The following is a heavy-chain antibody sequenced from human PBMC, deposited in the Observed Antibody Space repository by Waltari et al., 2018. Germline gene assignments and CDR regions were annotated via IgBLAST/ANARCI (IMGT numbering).Heavy chain of an antibody. V-gene: IGHV4-4*02. CDR3: ARDRGRGPYLDS. CDR1: GDSMSSTDC. D-gene: IGHD2-15*01. CDR2: VRDAGNT. J-gene: IGHJ4*02. Sequence: QLQLQASGAGLAQPSGTLFLTCAVSGDSMSSTDCWSWDRQPPGKGLEWVGKVRDAGNTNYNPSFASPITISLYTCHRQFSLRVTSATAADTAIYYCARDRGRGPYLDSWVPGPVVTVSP.